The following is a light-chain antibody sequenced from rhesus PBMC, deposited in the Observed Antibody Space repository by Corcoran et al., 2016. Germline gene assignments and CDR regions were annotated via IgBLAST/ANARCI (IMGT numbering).Light chain of an antibody. Sequence: DIQMTQSPSSLSASVGDRIIITCRASQGITTSLNWYQQKPGKPPKRLIYKTSNLESGVPSRFSGSGSGTEFTLTISSLQTADFAAYYCLQYDTDPPTFGQGTGVEIK. CDR2: KTS. CDR1: QGITTS. J-gene: IGKJ1*01. V-gene: IGKV1-43*02. CDR3: LQYDTDPPT.